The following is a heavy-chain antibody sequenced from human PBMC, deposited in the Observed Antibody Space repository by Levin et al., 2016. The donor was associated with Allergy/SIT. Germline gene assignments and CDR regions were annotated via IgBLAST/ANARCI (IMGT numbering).Heavy chain of an antibody. Sequence: SVKVSCKAYGGTFSSYAISWVRQAPGQGLEWMGGIIPMFGGANYVQKFQGRVTITADDSTNTAYMELRSLRSDDTAVYYCARLRREVYCGGDCHSKRYFDYWGQGTLVTVSS. J-gene: IGHJ4*02. CDR3: ARLRREVYCGGDCHSKRYFDY. D-gene: IGHD2-21*01. CDR1: GGTFSSYA. V-gene: IGHV1-69*13. CDR2: IIPMFGGA.